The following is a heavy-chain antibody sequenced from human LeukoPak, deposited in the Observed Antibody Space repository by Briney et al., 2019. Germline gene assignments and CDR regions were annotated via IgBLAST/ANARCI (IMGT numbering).Heavy chain of an antibody. CDR3: AVRSLLLDVIDY. D-gene: IGHD2-15*01. J-gene: IGHJ4*02. V-gene: IGHV1-69*06. Sequence: SVKVSCKASGGTLSSYAISWVRQAPGQGLEWMGGIIPIFGTANYAQKFQGRVTITADKSTSTAYMELSSLRSEDTAVYYCAVRSLLLDVIDYWGQGTLVTVSS. CDR1: GGTLSSYA. CDR2: IIPIFGTA.